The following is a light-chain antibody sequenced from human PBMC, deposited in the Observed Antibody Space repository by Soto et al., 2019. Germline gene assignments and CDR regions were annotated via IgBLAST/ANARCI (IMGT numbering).Light chain of an antibody. CDR3: QQYHNWPPLT. CDR1: QSVSND. Sequence: EIVMTQSPATVSVSPGERATLSCRASQSVSNDLAWYQQKPGQAPRLLIYAASTRATGIPARFSGSGSGTEFTLTISSLQSEDFAVYYCQQYHNWPPLTFGGGTRWIS. CDR2: AAS. V-gene: IGKV3-15*01. J-gene: IGKJ4*01.